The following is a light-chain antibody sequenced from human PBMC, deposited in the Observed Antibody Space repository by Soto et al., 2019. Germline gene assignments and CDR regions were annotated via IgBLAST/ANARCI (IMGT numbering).Light chain of an antibody. CDR3: SSYTSSISVV. Sequence: QSALTQPASVSGSPGQSITISCTGTSSDVGGYNSVSWYQQHPGKAPKLMIYDVSNRPSGVSNRFSGSKSGNTASLTISGRQAEDEADYYCSSYTSSISVVFGGGTKLTVL. CDR2: DVS. CDR1: SSDVGGYNS. V-gene: IGLV2-14*01. J-gene: IGLJ2*01.